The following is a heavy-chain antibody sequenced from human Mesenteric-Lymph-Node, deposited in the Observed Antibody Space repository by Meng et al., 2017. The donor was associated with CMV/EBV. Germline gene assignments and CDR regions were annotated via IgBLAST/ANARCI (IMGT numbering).Heavy chain of an antibody. Sequence: GGSLRLSCVASGFTFNKYSMNWVRQAPGKGLEWVSCISSSSSFIYYADSVKGRLTISRDNAKNSLHLQMNNLRADDTAVYYCVRDLDIVVGITPRVTAWGQGTLVTVSS. J-gene: IGHJ5*02. CDR1: GFTFNKYS. CDR3: VRDLDIVVGITPRVTA. V-gene: IGHV3-21*04. D-gene: IGHD2-15*01. CDR2: ISSSSSFI.